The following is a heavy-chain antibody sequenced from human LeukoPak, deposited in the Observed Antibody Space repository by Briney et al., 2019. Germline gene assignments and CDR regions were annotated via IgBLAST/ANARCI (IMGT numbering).Heavy chain of an antibody. V-gene: IGHV1-69*05. Sequence: GASVKVSCKASGGTFSSYAISWVRQAPGQGLEWMGGIIPIFGTANYAQKFQGRVTITTDESTSTAYVELSSLRSEDTAVYYCARGRAPDWYFDLWGRGTLVTVSS. CDR2: IIPIFGTA. D-gene: IGHD1-26*01. J-gene: IGHJ2*01. CDR1: GGTFSSYA. CDR3: ARGRAPDWYFDL.